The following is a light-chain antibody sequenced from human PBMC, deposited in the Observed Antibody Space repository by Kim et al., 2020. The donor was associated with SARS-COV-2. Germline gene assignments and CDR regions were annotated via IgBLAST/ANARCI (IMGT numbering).Light chain of an antibody. V-gene: IGKV1-5*01. CDR2: DAS. J-gene: IGKJ4*01. CDR1: QSISSW. Sequence: DIEMTQSPSTLSASVGDRVIITCRASQSISSWLAWYQQKPGKAPILLIYDASSLDSGVPSRFSGSGSGTEFTLTISSLQPDDFAAYYCQQYNSCPVTFGGGTKVEIK. CDR3: QQYNSCPVT.